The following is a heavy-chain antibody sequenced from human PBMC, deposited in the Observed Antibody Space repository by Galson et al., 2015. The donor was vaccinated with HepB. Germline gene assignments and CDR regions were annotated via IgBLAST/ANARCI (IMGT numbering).Heavy chain of an antibody. D-gene: IGHD6-13*01. CDR1: GGTFTSYD. Sequence: SVKVSCKASGGTFTSYDINWVRQATGQGLEWMGWMNPNSGNTGYAQKFQGRVTMTRNTSISTAYMELSSLRSEDTAVYYCARTLGAAANWFDPWGQGTLVTVSS. CDR2: MNPNSGNT. V-gene: IGHV1-8*01. CDR3: ARTLGAAANWFDP. J-gene: IGHJ5*02.